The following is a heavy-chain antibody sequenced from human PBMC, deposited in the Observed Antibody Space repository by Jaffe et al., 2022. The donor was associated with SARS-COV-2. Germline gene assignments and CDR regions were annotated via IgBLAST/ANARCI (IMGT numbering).Heavy chain of an antibody. J-gene: IGHJ6*02. CDR1: GYTFTSYY. CDR2: INPSGGST. CDR3: ARDPGDFWNGYYYGMDV. D-gene: IGHD3-3*01. Sequence: QVQLVQSGAEVKKPGASVKVSCKASGYTFTSYYMHWVRQAPGQGLEWMGIINPSGGSTSYAQKFQGRVTMTRDTSTSTVYMELSSLRSEDTAVYYCARDPGDFWNGYYYGMDVWGQGTTVTVSS. V-gene: IGHV1-46*01.